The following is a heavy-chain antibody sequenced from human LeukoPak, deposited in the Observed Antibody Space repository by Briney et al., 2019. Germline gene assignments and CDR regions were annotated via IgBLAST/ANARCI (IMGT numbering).Heavy chain of an antibody. CDR2: ISAYNGNT. Sequence: GASVKVSCKASGYTFTSYGISWVRQDPGQGLEWMGWISAYNGNTNYAQKLQGRVTMTTDTSTSTAYMELRSLRSDDTAVYYCARDSIVVVPAAMPFWFDPWGQGTLVTVSS. V-gene: IGHV1-18*01. CDR3: ARDSIVVVPAAMPFWFDP. D-gene: IGHD2-2*01. J-gene: IGHJ5*02. CDR1: GYTFTSYG.